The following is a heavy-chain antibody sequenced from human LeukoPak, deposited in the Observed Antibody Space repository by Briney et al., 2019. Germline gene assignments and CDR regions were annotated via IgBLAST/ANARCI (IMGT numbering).Heavy chain of an antibody. CDR1: GFTFSSYS. CDR3: AREGLDLLVWDTAMASDY. V-gene: IGHV3-21*01. D-gene: IGHD5-18*01. CDR2: ISSSSSYI. J-gene: IGHJ4*02. Sequence: GGSLRLSCAASGFTFSSYSMNWVRQAPGKGLEWVSSISSSSSYIYYADSVKGRLTISRDNAKNSLYLQMNSLRAEDTAVYYCAREGLDLLVWDTAMASDYWGQGTLVTVSS.